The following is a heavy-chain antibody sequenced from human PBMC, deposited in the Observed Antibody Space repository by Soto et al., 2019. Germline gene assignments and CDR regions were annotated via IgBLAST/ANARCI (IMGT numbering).Heavy chain of an antibody. D-gene: IGHD3-16*01. CDR2: IYSGGST. Sequence: EEQLVESGEDLVQPGGSLRLSCAASGFTVSNNYMSWVRQAPGKGLEWVSLIYSGGSTYYADSVKGRFTISRDSSKNTQNLQMNGRGAEDRAMYYGAAYSHKGYWGRETRVTVSS. V-gene: IGHV3-66*01. CDR3: AAYSHKGY. J-gene: IGHJ4*02. CDR1: GFTVSNNY.